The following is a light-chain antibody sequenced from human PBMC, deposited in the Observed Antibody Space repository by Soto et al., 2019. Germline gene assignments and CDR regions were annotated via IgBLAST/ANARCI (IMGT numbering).Light chain of an antibody. V-gene: IGLV2-23*01. CDR1: SSDVGSYNL. CDR3: CSYAGSSTSHVV. CDR2: EGS. Sequence: QSALTQPASVSGSPGQSNTISCTGTSSDVGSYNLVSWYQQHPGKAPKLMIYEGSKRPSGVSNRFSGSKSGNTASLTISGLQAEDEADYYCCSYAGSSTSHVVFGGGTKLTVL. J-gene: IGLJ2*01.